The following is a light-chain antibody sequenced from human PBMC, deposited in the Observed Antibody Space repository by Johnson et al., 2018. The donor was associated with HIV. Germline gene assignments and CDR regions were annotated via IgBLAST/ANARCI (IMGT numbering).Light chain of an antibody. Sequence: QSVLTQPPSVSAAPGQKVTISCSGSYSNIANNYVSWYQQLPGAAPKLLIYKDDKRPSGIPDRFFGSKSGTSATLDITGLQTGDEGDYYCGAGDSSLNAYVVGAGTKVTVL. J-gene: IGLJ1*01. CDR2: KDD. V-gene: IGLV1-51*02. CDR1: YSNIANNY. CDR3: GAGDSSLNAYV.